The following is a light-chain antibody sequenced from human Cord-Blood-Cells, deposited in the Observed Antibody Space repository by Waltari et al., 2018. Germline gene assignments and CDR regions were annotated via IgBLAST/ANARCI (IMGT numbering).Light chain of an antibody. CDR2: DVS. CDR1: SSDVGGYNY. Sequence: QSALTQPRSVSGSPGQSVTISCTGTSSDVGGYNYVSWDQQHPGKAPKLMIYDVSKRPSGVPDRFSGSKSGNTASLTISGLQAEDEADDYCCSYAGSYTLFGGGTKLTVL. V-gene: IGLV2-11*01. CDR3: CSYAGSYTL. J-gene: IGLJ2*01.